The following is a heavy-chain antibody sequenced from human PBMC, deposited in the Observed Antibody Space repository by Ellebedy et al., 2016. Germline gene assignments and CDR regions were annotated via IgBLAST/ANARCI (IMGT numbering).Heavy chain of an antibody. Sequence: GGSLRLSXAVSGFTLSSHTMNWVRQAPGKGLEWVSSISSSGNFIYYGDSVKGRFTISRDTAKNSLYLQMDSLTVGDTAVYYCVKVGSGWSLDIWGQGTTVTVSS. CDR3: VKVGSGWSLDI. D-gene: IGHD6-13*01. CDR2: ISSSGNFI. V-gene: IGHV3-21*01. CDR1: GFTLSSHT. J-gene: IGHJ3*02.